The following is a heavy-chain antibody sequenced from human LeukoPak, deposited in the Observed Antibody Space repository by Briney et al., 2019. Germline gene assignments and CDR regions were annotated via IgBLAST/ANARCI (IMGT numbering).Heavy chain of an antibody. Sequence: GGSLRLSCAASGFTFSSYAMHWVRQAPGKGLEWVSSISSSSSYIYYADSVKGRFTISRDNAKNSLYLQMNSLRAEDTAVYYCARGGSRWLATDDAFDIWGQGTMVTVSS. CDR3: ARGGSRWLATDDAFDI. J-gene: IGHJ3*02. CDR1: GFTFSSYA. D-gene: IGHD6-19*01. CDR2: ISSSSSYI. V-gene: IGHV3-21*01.